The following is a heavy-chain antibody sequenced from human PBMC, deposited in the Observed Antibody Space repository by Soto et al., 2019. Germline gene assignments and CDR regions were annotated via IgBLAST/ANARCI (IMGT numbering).Heavy chain of an antibody. V-gene: IGHV1-69*13. J-gene: IGHJ4*02. CDR2: IIPVFDTP. CDR1: GGLFSSYA. Sequence: WASVKVSCKDSGGLFSSYAISWVRQAPGQGLEWMGGIIPVFDTPYYAQKFQGRVTITADESTNTAYLELSSLRSDDTAMYYCARGDSPYVWFNEFWGQGSRVTVSS. CDR3: ARGDSPYVWFNEF. D-gene: IGHD3-16*01.